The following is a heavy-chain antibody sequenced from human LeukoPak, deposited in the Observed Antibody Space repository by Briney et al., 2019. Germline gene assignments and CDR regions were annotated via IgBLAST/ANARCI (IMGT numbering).Heavy chain of an antibody. CDR3: AKDLAAYSSGFDY. V-gene: IGHV3-23*01. J-gene: IGHJ4*02. Sequence: PGGSLRLSCAASGFTFSNYAMTWVRQAPGKGLEWVSDISGSGGSTYYADSVKGWFTISRDNSKNTLYLQMNSLRAEDTAVYYCAKDLAAYSSGFDYWGQGTLVTVSS. CDR2: ISGSGGST. D-gene: IGHD3-22*01. CDR1: GFTFSNYA.